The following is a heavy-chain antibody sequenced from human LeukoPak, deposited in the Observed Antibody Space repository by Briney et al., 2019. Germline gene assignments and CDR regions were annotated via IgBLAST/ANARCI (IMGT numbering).Heavy chain of an antibody. Sequence: SETLSLTCAVYGGSFSGYYWSWIRQPPGKGLEWIGEINHSGSTNYNPSLKSRVTISVDTSKNQFSLKLSSVTAADTAVYYCARGWGSSDAFDIWGQGTMVTVSS. J-gene: IGHJ3*02. CDR2: INHSGST. CDR3: ARGWGSSDAFDI. CDR1: GGSFSGYY. V-gene: IGHV4-34*01. D-gene: IGHD6-6*01.